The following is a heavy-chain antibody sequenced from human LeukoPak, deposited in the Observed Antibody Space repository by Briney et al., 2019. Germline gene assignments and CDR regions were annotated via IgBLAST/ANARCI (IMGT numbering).Heavy chain of an antibody. Sequence: GRSLRLSCAASGFTFSSYAMHWVRQAPGKGLEWVAVISYDGSNKYYADSVKGRFTISRDNSKNTLYLQMNSLRAEDTAVYYCAREHDSSGYYLGPFDYWGQGTLVTVSS. CDR1: GFTFSSYA. CDR2: ISYDGSNK. CDR3: AREHDSSGYYLGPFDY. V-gene: IGHV3-30-3*01. D-gene: IGHD3-22*01. J-gene: IGHJ4*02.